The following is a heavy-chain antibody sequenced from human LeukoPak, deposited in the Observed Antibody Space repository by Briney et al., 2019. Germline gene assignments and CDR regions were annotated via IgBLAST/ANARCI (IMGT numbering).Heavy chain of an antibody. CDR1: GFTLSDYY. D-gene: IGHD3-10*01. CDR3: ASESYEYYYGSGAFDY. V-gene: IGHV3-11*04. CDR2: ISSSGSTI. Sequence: PGGSLRLSCAASGFTLSDYYMSWIPPAPGEGLEGGSYISSSGSTIYYADSVKGRFTISRDNAKNSLYLQMNSLRAEDTAVYYCASESYEYYYGSGAFDYWGQGTLVTVSS. J-gene: IGHJ4*02.